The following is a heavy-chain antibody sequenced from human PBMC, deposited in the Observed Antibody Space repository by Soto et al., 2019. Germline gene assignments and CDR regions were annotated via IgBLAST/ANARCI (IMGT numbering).Heavy chain of an antibody. CDR1: GGSFSGYY. CDR2: INHSGST. D-gene: IGHD2-15*01. V-gene: IGHV4-34*01. CDR3: ARGRGYCSGGSCLRPAPNWFDP. J-gene: IGHJ5*02. Sequence: QVQLQQWGAGLLKPSETLSLTCAVYGGSFSGYYWSWIRQPPGKGLEWIGEINHSGSTNYNPSLTSRVTISVDTSKNQFSLKLSSVTAADTAVYYCARGRGYCSGGSCLRPAPNWFDPWGQGTLVTVSS.